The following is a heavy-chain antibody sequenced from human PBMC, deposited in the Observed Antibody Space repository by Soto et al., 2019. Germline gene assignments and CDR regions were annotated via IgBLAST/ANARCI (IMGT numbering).Heavy chain of an antibody. CDR1: GGTFSSYA. CDR2: IIPIFGTA. J-gene: IGHJ5*02. Sequence: QVQLVQSGAEVKKPGSSVKVSCKASGGTFSSYAISWVRQAPGQGLEWMGGIIPIFGTANYAQKFQGRVTSXAXEXXRTAYMELSSLRSEDTAVYYCAREVVVAATGWFDPWGQGTLVTVSS. D-gene: IGHD2-15*01. V-gene: IGHV1-69*12. CDR3: AREVVVAATGWFDP.